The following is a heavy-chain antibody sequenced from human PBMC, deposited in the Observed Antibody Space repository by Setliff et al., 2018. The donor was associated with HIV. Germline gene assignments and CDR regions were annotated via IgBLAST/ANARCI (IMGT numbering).Heavy chain of an antibody. J-gene: IGHJ5*02. D-gene: IGHD3-16*01. Sequence: SETLYLTCSVSGDSISSGSYYWSWIRLPAGKGLEWIGQIHTTGSTNYNPSLKSRVTISMDTSKNQFSLNLNSVTATDTAVYYCAKRTFGSGRLDPWGQGTLVTVSS. CDR2: IHTTGST. CDR3: AKRTFGSGRLDP. V-gene: IGHV4-61*09. CDR1: GDSISSGSYY.